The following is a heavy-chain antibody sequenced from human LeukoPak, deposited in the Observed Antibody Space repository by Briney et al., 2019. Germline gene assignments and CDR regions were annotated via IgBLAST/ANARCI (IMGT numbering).Heavy chain of an antibody. CDR1: GFTFDDYA. V-gene: IGHV3-9*01. D-gene: IGHD6-13*01. Sequence: GGSLRLSCAASGFTFDDYAMHWVRQAPGKGLEWVSGISWNSGSIGYADSVKGRFTISRDNAKNSLYLQMNSLRAEDTAVYYCARDDGIAAAGLFGWTDWGQGTLVTVSS. CDR2: ISWNSGSI. CDR3: ARDDGIAAAGLFGWTD. J-gene: IGHJ4*02.